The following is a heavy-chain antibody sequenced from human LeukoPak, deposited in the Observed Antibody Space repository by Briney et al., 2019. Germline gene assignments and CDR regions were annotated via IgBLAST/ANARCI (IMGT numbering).Heavy chain of an antibody. CDR1: GYTLNSYY. CDR2: INPSGGAP. D-gene: IGHD4-17*01. V-gene: IGHV1-46*02. J-gene: IGHJ3*02. CDR3: ASQMTTVTTFDI. Sequence: GASVKVSCKASGYTLNSYYMHWVRQAPGQGLEWMGIINPSGGAPSFAQKFQGRVTMTRDTSTSTVYMELSSLRSEDTAVYYCASQMTTVTTFDIWGQGTMVTVSS.